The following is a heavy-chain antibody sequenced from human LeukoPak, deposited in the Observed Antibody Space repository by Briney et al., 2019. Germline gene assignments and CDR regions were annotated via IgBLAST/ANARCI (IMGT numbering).Heavy chain of an antibody. CDR1: GYTFTSYD. CDR2: IIPIFGIA. Sequence: GASVKVSCKASGYTFTSYDINWVRQATGQGLEWMGRIIPIFGIADYAQKFQGRVTITADKSTSTAYMELSSLRSEDTAVYYCARSPTDSSGYPSPLFDIWGQGTMVTVSS. CDR3: ARSPTDSSGYPSPLFDI. J-gene: IGHJ3*02. D-gene: IGHD3-22*01. V-gene: IGHV1-69*04.